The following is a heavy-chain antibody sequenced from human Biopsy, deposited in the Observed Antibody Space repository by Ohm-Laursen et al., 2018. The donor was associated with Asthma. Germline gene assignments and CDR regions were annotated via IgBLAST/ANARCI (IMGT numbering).Heavy chain of an antibody. Sequence: VASVKVSCKASGDSFSNYAINWVRQATGQGLEWMGWMNPNSGNTGYAQKFQGRVTMTRNTSISTAYMELSSLRSEDTAVYYCARGFGYDILTVWDAFDIWGQGTMVTVSS. CDR1: GDSFSNYA. CDR2: MNPNSGNT. CDR3: ARGFGYDILTVWDAFDI. D-gene: IGHD3-9*01. V-gene: IGHV1-8*02. J-gene: IGHJ3*02.